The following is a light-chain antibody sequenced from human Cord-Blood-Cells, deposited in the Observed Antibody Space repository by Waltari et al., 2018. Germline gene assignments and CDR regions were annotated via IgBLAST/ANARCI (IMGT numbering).Light chain of an antibody. J-gene: IGKJ1*01. CDR3: QQYGSSPPWT. CDR1: QSVSSIY. V-gene: IGKV3-20*01. CDR2: GAS. Sequence: EIVLTQSPGTLSLSPGERATLSCRASQSVSSIYLAWYQQKPGQAPRLLIDGASSRATGIPDRFSGSVSGTDFTLTISRLEPEDFAVYYCQQYGSSPPWTFGQGTKVEIK.